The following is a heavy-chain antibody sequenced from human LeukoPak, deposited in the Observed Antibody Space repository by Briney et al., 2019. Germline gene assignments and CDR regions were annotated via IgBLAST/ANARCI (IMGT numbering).Heavy chain of an antibody. J-gene: IGHJ4*02. CDR3: AAHSYYYGSGSLDY. Sequence: PSETLSLTCTVSGGSISSGSYYWSWIQQPAGKGLEWVGRIYTSGSTNYNPSLKSRVTISVDTSKNQFSLKLSSVTAADTAVYYCAAHSYYYGSGSLDYRGQGTLVTVSS. CDR1: GGSISSGSYY. V-gene: IGHV4-61*02. CDR2: IYTSGST. D-gene: IGHD3-10*01.